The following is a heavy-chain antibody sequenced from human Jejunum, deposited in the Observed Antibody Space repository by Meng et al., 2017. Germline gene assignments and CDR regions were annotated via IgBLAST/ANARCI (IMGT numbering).Heavy chain of an antibody. Sequence: QVQLQQSGPGLVKPSQTLSLTCAISGDSVSSNDAAWNWIRQSPSRGLEWLGRTYFRSKWYYDYEVSVRGRITINADTSKSHFSLHLNSVTPEDTAVYFCTRARAYGSAYSWFDPWGQGSLVTVSS. D-gene: IGHD3-10*01. CDR1: GDSVSSNDAA. V-gene: IGHV6-1*01. J-gene: IGHJ5*02. CDR3: TRARAYGSAYSWFDP. CDR2: TYFRSKWYY.